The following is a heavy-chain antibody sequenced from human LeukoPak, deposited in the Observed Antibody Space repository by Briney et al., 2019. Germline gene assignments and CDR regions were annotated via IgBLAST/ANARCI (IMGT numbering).Heavy chain of an antibody. Sequence: SETLSLTCTVSGGSISSSSYYWGWIRQPPGKGLEWIGSIYYSGSTYYNPSLKSRVTISVDTSKNQFSLKLSSVTAADTAVYYCARHSEWELLLLDYWGQGTLVTVSS. CDR3: ARHSEWELLLLDY. D-gene: IGHD1-26*01. CDR1: GGSISSSSYY. CDR2: IYYSGST. J-gene: IGHJ4*02. V-gene: IGHV4-39*01.